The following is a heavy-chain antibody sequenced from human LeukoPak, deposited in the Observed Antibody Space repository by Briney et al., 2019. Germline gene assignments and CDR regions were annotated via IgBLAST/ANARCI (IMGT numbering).Heavy chain of an antibody. CDR2: IRYDGSNK. V-gene: IGHV3-30*02. D-gene: IGHD2-21*02. CDR1: GFTFSSYG. CDR3: AKDHRAYCGGDCVDFDY. J-gene: IGHJ4*02. Sequence: GGSLRLSCAASGFTFSSYGMHWVRQAPGKGLEWMAFIRYDGSNKYYADSVKGRFTISRDNSKNTLYLQMNSLRAEDTAVYYCAKDHRAYCGGDCVDFDYWGQGTLVTVSS.